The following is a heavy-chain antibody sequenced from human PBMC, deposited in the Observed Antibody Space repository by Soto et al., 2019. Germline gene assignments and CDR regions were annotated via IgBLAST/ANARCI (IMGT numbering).Heavy chain of an antibody. CDR2: INAGNGNT. Sequence: QVRLVQSGAEVKKPGASVKVSCKASGYTFTSYAMHWVRQAPGQRLEWMGWINAGNGNTKYSQKFQGRVTITRDTSASTAYMELSSLRSEDTAVYYCARTQGGSSSWYENDAFDIWGQGTMVTVSS. V-gene: IGHV1-3*01. J-gene: IGHJ3*02. D-gene: IGHD6-13*01. CDR3: ARTQGGSSSWYENDAFDI. CDR1: GYTFTSYA.